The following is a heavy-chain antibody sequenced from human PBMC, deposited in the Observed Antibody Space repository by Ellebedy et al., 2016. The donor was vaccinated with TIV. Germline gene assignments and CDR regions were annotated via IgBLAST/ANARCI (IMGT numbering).Heavy chain of an antibody. D-gene: IGHD6-6*01. Sequence: ASVKVSCKASGVTFRNYAFHWARQAPGQGLEWMGAIIPMSTTTKYAQQFQGRVTISADESTNTAYLELTSLRSEDTALYYCAKRAREYSTSSYMYYFDYWGQGTLVTVSS. J-gene: IGHJ4*02. CDR2: IIPMSTTT. CDR3: AKRAREYSTSSYMYYFDY. CDR1: GVTFRNYA. V-gene: IGHV1-69*13.